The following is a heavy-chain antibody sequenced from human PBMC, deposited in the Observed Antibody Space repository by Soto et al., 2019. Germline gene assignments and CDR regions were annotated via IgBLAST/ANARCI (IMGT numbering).Heavy chain of an antibody. Sequence: SQTLSLTCAISGDSVSSNSAAWNWIRQSPSRGLEWLGRTYYRSKWYNDYAVSVKSRITINPDTYKNQFSLQLNSVTPEDTAVYYCARGGYCSGGSCYSFDYWGQGTLVTVSS. CDR2: TYYRSKWYN. CDR1: GDSVSSNSAA. J-gene: IGHJ4*02. CDR3: ARGGYCSGGSCYSFDY. V-gene: IGHV6-1*01. D-gene: IGHD2-15*01.